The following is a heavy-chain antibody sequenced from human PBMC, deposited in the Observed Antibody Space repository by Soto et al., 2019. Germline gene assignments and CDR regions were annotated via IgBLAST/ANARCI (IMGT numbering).Heavy chain of an antibody. Sequence: SETLSLTCTVSGGSVSSSSYSWGWIRQSPGQGLEWIGTIYSSENTYYNPSLLSRVTISVDTSKNDFSLKLSSVTAADTAVYYCARGVNGMDVWGQGTTVTVSS. CDR1: GGSVSSSSYS. D-gene: IGHD6-13*01. CDR3: ARGVNGMDV. CDR2: IYSSENT. J-gene: IGHJ6*02. V-gene: IGHV4-39*02.